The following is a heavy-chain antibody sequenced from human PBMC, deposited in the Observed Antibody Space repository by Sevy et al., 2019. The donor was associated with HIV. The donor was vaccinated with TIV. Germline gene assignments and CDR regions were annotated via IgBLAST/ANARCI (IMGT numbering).Heavy chain of an antibody. CDR2: ISYDGSNK. V-gene: IGHV3-30-3*01. D-gene: IGHD6-19*01. Sequence: GGSLRLSCAASGFTFSSYAMHWVRQAPGKGLEWVAVISYDGSNKYYADSVKGRFTISRDNSKNTLYLQMNSLRAEDTAVYYCAREGYSSCWHDAFDIWGQGTLVYVSS. J-gene: IGHJ3*02. CDR1: GFTFSSYA. CDR3: AREGYSSCWHDAFDI.